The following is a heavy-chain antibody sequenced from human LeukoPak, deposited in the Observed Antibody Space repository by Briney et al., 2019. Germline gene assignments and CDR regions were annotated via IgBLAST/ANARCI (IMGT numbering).Heavy chain of an antibody. CDR1: GGSFSGYY. Sequence: SEALSLTCAVYGGSFSGYYWSWIRQPPGKGLEWIGEINHSGSTNYNPSLKSQVTISVDTSKNQFSLKLSSVTAADTAVYYCARGYCSSTSCYSDYWGQGTLVTVSS. V-gene: IGHV4-34*01. D-gene: IGHD2-2*01. CDR2: INHSGST. J-gene: IGHJ4*02. CDR3: ARGYCSSTSCYSDY.